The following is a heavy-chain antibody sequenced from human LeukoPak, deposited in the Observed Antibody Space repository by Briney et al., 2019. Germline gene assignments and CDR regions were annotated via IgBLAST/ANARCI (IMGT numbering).Heavy chain of an antibody. D-gene: IGHD1-26*01. Sequence: GGSLRLSCAASGFTFSTYGMSWVRQAPGKGLEWVSTISGSGGSTYYADSVQGRFTISRDNSKNTLFLQMNSLRAEDTAVYYCAKELVGTSPRGWFDPWGQGTLVTVSS. V-gene: IGHV3-23*01. CDR1: GFTFSTYG. J-gene: IGHJ5*02. CDR3: AKELVGTSPRGWFDP. CDR2: ISGSGGST.